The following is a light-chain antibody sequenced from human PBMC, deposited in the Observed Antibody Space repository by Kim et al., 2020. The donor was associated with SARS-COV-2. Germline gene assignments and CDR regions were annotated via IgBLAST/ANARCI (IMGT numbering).Light chain of an antibody. CDR2: GNT. CDR3: QSYDSGLSGHVV. V-gene: IGLV1-40*01. J-gene: IGLJ2*01. Sequence: VTISCTGSNSNIGAHYDVHWYQQLPGTAPKLLIYGNTDRPSGVPDRFSGSTSGTSASLAITGLQAEDEADYFCQSYDSGLSGHVVFGGGTQLTVL. CDR1: NSNIGAHYD.